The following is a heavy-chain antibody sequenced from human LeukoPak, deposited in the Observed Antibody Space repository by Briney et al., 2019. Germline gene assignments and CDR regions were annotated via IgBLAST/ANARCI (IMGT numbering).Heavy chain of an antibody. V-gene: IGHV1-2*02. CDR2: INPKSGGT. CDR1: GYTLTDYY. J-gene: IGHJ4*02. D-gene: IGHD6-13*01. CDR3: ARDPEAAAVDLGY. Sequence: ASVKVSCKASGYTLTDYYIHWVRQAPGQGLEWMGWINPKSGGTNYAQKFQDRVTMTRDTSTSTAYMELSRLRSDDTALYYCARDPEAAAVDLGYWGQGTLVTVSS.